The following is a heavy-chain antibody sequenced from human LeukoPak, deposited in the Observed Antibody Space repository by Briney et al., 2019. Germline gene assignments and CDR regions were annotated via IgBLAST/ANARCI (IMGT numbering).Heavy chain of an antibody. CDR1: GGSISSGDYY. Sequence: SQTLSLTCTVSGGSISSGDYYWSWIRQPPGKGLEWIGYIYYSGSTYYNPSLKSRVTISVDTSKNQFSLKLSSVTAADTAVYYCARESITMVRGVTDEYYYYGMDVWGQGTTVTVSS. CDR3: ARESITMVRGVTDEYYYYGMDV. D-gene: IGHD3-10*01. J-gene: IGHJ6*02. V-gene: IGHV4-30-4*01. CDR2: IYYSGST.